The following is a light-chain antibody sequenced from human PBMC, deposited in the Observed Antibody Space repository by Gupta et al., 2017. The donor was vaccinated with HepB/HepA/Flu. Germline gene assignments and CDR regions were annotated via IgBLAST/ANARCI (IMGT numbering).Light chain of an antibody. CDR2: EDN. Sequence: SYDLTQPPSVSVSPGQTASIPCSGSKLGNNYVCWYQQKPGQSPVLVIFEDNKRPSGIPERFSGSNSRNTATQTISGTQTIDEADYYCQAWDSTTVIFGGGTRLSVL. CDR3: QAWDSTTVI. CDR1: KLGNNY. V-gene: IGLV3-1*01. J-gene: IGLJ2*01.